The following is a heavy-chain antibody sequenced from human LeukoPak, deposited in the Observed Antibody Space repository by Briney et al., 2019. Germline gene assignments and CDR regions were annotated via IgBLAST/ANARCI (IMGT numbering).Heavy chain of an antibody. Sequence: SETLSLTCAVYGGSFSGYYWSWIRQPPGKGLEWIGEINHSGSTNYNPSLKSRVTISVDTSKNQFSLKLSSVTAADTAVYYCARAELGYCSSTSCYTVAFDIWGKGTMVTVSS. CDR1: GGSFSGYY. V-gene: IGHV4-34*01. J-gene: IGHJ3*02. CDR3: ARAELGYCSSTSCYTVAFDI. D-gene: IGHD2-2*02. CDR2: INHSGST.